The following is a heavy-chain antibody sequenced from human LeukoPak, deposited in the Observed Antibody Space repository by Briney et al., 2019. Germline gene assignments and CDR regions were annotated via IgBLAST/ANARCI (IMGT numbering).Heavy chain of an antibody. Sequence: GGSLRLSCAASGFTFSNYWMDWVRQSPGKGLEWEANIKEDGSNKYYVDSVKGRFTISRDNANNSLYLQMNSLRAEDTAIYYCARNSGWFRFEYWGQGTLVTVSS. CDR3: ARNSGWFRFEY. CDR2: IKEDGSNK. J-gene: IGHJ4*02. V-gene: IGHV3-7*03. D-gene: IGHD6-19*01. CDR1: GFTFSNYW.